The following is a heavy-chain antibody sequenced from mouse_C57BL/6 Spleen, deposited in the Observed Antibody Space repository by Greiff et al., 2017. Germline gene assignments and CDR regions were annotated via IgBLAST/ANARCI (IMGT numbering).Heavy chain of an antibody. CDR3: ARRGYYGSYWYFDV. D-gene: IGHD1-1*01. CDR1: GYSITSCYY. CDR2: ISYDGSN. V-gene: IGHV3-6*01. J-gene: IGHJ1*03. Sequence: EVKLMESGPGLVKPSQSLSLTCSVTGYSITSCYYWNWIRQFPGNKLEWMGYISYDGSNNYNPSLKNRISITRDTSKNQFFLKLNSVTTEDTATYYCARRGYYGSYWYFDVWGTGTTVTVSS.